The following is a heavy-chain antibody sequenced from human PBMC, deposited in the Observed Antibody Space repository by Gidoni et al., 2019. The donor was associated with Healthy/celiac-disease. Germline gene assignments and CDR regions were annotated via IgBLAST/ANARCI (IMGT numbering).Heavy chain of an antibody. D-gene: IGHD6-19*01. CDR3: ARDRHSGWGGWVDY. CDR1: GYTFTSYY. J-gene: IGHJ4*02. CDR2: INPSGGST. V-gene: IGHV1-46*01. Sequence: QVPLVQSGAEVKKPGASVKVSCKPSGYTFTSYYMHWVRQAPGQALEWRGIINPSGGSTSYAQKFQGRVTMTRYTSTSTVYMELSSLRSEDTAVYYCARDRHSGWGGWVDYWGQGTLVTVSS.